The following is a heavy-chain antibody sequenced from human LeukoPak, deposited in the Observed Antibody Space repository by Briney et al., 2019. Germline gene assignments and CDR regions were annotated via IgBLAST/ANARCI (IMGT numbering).Heavy chain of an antibody. CDR2: ISDEGSNK. Sequence: GGSLRLSCAASGFTFSSYGMHWVRQAPGKGLEWVAVISDEGSNKYYADSVKGRFTISRDNSKNTLYLQMNSLRAEDTAVYYCASYYGDFPFDYWCQGTLVTVSS. CDR3: ASYYGDFPFDY. D-gene: IGHD4-17*01. J-gene: IGHJ4*02. CDR1: GFTFSSYG. V-gene: IGHV3-30*03.